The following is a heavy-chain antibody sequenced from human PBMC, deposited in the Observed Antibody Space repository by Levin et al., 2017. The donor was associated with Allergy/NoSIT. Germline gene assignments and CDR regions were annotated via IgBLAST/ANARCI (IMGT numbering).Heavy chain of an antibody. J-gene: IGHJ3*02. V-gene: IGHV3-21*01. CDR3: AKVTYYYDSGDYHDPVDI. CDR2: ISSGSNYI. D-gene: IGHD3-22*01. CDR1: GFRFSDYS. Sequence: PGGSLRLSCVGSGFRFSDYSINWVRQAPGKGLEWVASISSGSNYIFYTDSVRGRFSISRDIANNSVFLQMNSLRAEDTAVYYCAKVTYYYDSGDYHDPVDIWGQGTTVTVSS.